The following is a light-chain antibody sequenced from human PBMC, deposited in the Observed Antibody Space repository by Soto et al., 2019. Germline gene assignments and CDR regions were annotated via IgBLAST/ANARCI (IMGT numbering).Light chain of an antibody. J-gene: IGLJ1*01. CDR3: CSYADNTDYV. CDR2: EVT. Sequence: LTQPPSASGSLGQSVTISCTGTSSDVGAYNYVSWYQQHPGKAPKLMIYEVTRRPSGVPDRFSGSKSGNTASLNVSGLQAEDEADYYCCSYADNTDYVFGTGTKVNGL. CDR1: SSDVGAYNY. V-gene: IGLV2-8*01.